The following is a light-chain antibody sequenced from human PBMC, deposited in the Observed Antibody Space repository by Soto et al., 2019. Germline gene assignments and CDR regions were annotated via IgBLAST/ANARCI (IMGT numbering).Light chain of an antibody. CDR2: DAS. CDR1: QSISNY. V-gene: IGKV1-5*01. Sequence: DIQMTQSPSTLSASVGDRVTITCRASQSISNYLAWYQQKPGKAPKLLIYDASGLKSGVSSRFSGSGSGTEFTLTINSLQASDFAIYYCQHYNSYLRTFGQGTKVEI. CDR3: QHYNSYLRT. J-gene: IGKJ1*01.